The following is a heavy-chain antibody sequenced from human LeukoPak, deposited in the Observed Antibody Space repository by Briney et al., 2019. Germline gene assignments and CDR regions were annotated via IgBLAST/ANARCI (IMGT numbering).Heavy chain of an antibody. V-gene: IGHV6-1*01. J-gene: IGHJ4*02. CDR3: ARGLYDSSWYYLDY. CDR1: GDXVSGNSAA. D-gene: IGHD6-13*01. CDR2: TYYRSKWSN. Sequence: SQTLSLTCAISGDXVSGNSAAWNWIRQSPSRGLEWLGRTYYRSKWSNNYAISVKSRITINPDTSKNQFSLQLNSVTPEDTAVYYCARGLYDSSWYYLDYWGQGTLVTVSS.